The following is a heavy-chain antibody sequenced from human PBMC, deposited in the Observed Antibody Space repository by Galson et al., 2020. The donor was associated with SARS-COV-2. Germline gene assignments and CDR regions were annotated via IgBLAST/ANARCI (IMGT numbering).Heavy chain of an antibody. J-gene: IGHJ6*02. CDR2: ISYDGSNK. Sequence: GGSLRISCAASGFTFSSYGMHWVRQAPGKGLEWVAVISYDGSNKYYADSVKGRFTISRDNSKNTLYLQMNSLRAEDTAVYYCASDYGDYVTLYYYYYGMDVWGQGTTVTVSS. CDR1: GFTFSSYG. D-gene: IGHD4-17*01. CDR3: ASDYGDYVTLYYYYYGMDV. V-gene: IGHV3-30*03.